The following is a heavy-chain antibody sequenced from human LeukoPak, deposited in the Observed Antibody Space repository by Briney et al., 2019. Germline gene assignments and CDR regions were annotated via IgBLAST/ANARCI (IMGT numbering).Heavy chain of an antibody. CDR3: ARDMGFGITGTSVFDY. CDR1: GGSISSYY. CDR2: ICTSGST. J-gene: IGHJ4*02. Sequence: SETLSLTCTVSGGSISSYYWSWIRQPAGKGLEWIGRICTSGSTNYNPSLKSRVTMSVDTSKNQFSLKLSSVTAADTAVYYCARDMGFGITGTSVFDYWGQGTLVTVSS. V-gene: IGHV4-4*07. D-gene: IGHD1-20*01.